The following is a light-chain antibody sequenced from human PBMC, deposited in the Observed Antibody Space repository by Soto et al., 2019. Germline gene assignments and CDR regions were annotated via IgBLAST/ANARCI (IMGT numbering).Light chain of an antibody. V-gene: IGKV1-12*01. Sequence: DIQMTQSPSSLSASVGDRVTITCRASQGITSWLAWYQQKPGTAPKLLIYAAARLESGVPPRFSGSGSGSAFTLTISSLQPEDVATYYCHQTSSFPPTLGGGTKVVLK. CDR3: HQTSSFPPT. CDR2: AAA. J-gene: IGKJ4*01. CDR1: QGITSW.